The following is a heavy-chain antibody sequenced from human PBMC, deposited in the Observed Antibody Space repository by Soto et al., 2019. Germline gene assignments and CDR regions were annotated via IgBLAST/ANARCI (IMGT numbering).Heavy chain of an antibody. CDR2: ISPNTGGT. J-gene: IGHJ4*02. Sequence: QVQLVQSGAEVKKPGASVKVSCKASGYTFTSYGISWVRQAPGQGPEWMGEISPNTGGTKYAQRFQGRVTMTRDMSITTVYMELSNLSPDDTAVYYCGKGRSGDVGVFYWGQGTLVTVYS. V-gene: IGHV1-18*01. CDR1: GYTFTSYG. CDR3: GKGRSGDVGVFY. D-gene: IGHD1-26*01.